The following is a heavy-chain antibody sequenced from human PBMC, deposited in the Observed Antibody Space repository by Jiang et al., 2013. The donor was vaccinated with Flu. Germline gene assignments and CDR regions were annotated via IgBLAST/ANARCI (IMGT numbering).Heavy chain of an antibody. CDR1: GYSISSGYY. CDR3: ASVASPTLLKYRFDY. Sequence: PGLVKPSETLSLTCTVSGYSISSGYYWGWIRQPPGKGLEWIGSIYHSGSTYYNPSLKSRVTISVDTSKNQFSLKLSSVTAADTAVYYCASVASPTLLKYRFDYWGQGTLVTVSS. V-gene: IGHV4-38-2*02. J-gene: IGHJ4*02. D-gene: IGHD5-12*01. CDR2: IYHSGST.